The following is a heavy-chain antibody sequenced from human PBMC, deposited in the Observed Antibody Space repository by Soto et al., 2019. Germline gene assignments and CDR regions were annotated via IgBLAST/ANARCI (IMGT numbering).Heavy chain of an antibody. J-gene: IGHJ4*02. D-gene: IGHD2-15*01. V-gene: IGHV1-18*01. Sequence: QVQLVQSGAEVKNPGASVKVSCKASGDTFTSYGISWVRQAPGQGLEWMGWISAYNGNTNYAQKLQGRDTMTTVTSTSTAYMELRSLRSDDTAVYYCARSGCSGGSCYSYYFDYWGQGTLVTVSS. CDR3: ARSGCSGGSCYSYYFDY. CDR1: GDTFTSYG. CDR2: ISAYNGNT.